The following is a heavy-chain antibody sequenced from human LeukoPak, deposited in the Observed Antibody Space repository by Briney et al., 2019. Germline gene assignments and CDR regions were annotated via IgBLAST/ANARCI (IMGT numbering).Heavy chain of an antibody. J-gene: IGHJ5*02. CDR2: IYTSGST. CDR3: ARGPYNWNDDWWFEP. V-gene: IGHV4-4*07. D-gene: IGHD1-20*01. Sequence: SETLSLTCTVSGGSISSYYWSWIRQPAGKGLEWIGRIYTSGSTNYNPSLKSRVTMSVDTSKNQFSLKLSSVTAADTAVYYCARGPYNWNDDWWFEPWGQGTLVTVSS. CDR1: GGSISSYY.